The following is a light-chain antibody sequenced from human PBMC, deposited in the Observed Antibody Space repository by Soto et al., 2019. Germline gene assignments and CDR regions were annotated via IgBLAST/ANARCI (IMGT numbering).Light chain of an antibody. V-gene: IGKV3-15*01. CDR1: QSVSRY. CDR2: RAS. J-gene: IGKJ2*01. Sequence: EIVMTQSPATLSVSPGGRATLSCRASQSVSRYLAWYQQRPGQPPRLLIYRASTRATGIPARFSGSGSGTEFSLTISSLQSEDFAVYYCQQYNTWPPRYTFGQGTKLEI. CDR3: QQYNTWPPRYT.